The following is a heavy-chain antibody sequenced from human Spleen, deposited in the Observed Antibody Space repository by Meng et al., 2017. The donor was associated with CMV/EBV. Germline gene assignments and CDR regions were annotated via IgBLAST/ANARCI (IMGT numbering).Heavy chain of an antibody. V-gene: IGHV3-48*04. CDR1: GFSFRPYS. J-gene: IGHJ6*02. Sequence: GGSLRLSCAASGFSFRPYSLNWVRQAPGKGLEWISYISSASTNINYADSVKGRFTISRDNAKNSLYLQMNSLRAEDTAIYYCAKILPDVWGQGTTVTVSS. CDR2: ISSASTNI. CDR3: AKILPDV.